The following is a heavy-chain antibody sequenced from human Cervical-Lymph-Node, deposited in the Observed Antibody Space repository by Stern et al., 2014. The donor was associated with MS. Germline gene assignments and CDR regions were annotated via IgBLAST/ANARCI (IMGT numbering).Heavy chain of an antibody. CDR3: ASYGSSGYYYMDY. Sequence: VQLVESGAEVKKPGSSVKVSCKASGGTFSSYTISWVRQAPGQGLEWMGRIIPTLGIANYAQKFQGRVTITADKSTSTAYMELSSLRSEDTAVYYCASYGSSGYYYMDYWGQGTLVTVSS. D-gene: IGHD3-22*01. V-gene: IGHV1-69*09. J-gene: IGHJ4*02. CDR2: IIPTLGIA. CDR1: GGTFSSYT.